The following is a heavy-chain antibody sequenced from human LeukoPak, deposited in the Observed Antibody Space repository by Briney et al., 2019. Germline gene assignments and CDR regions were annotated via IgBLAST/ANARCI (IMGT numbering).Heavy chain of an antibody. CDR1: GYSFTSYW. Sequence: PGESLKISCKGSGYSFTSYWIGWVRQMPGKGLEWRGIIYPGDSDTRYSPSFQGQVTISADKSISTAYLQWSSLKASDTAMYYCARRGYCSSTSCYNPYYYYMDVWGKGTTVTVSS. V-gene: IGHV5-51*01. D-gene: IGHD2-2*02. CDR3: ARRGYCSSTSCYNPYYYYMDV. J-gene: IGHJ6*03. CDR2: IYPGDSDT.